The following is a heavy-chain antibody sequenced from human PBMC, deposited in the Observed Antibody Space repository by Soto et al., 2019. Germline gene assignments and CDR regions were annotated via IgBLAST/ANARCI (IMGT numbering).Heavy chain of an antibody. J-gene: IGHJ4*02. CDR2: IYYSGST. CDR1: GGSISSGGYY. V-gene: IGHV4-31*03. D-gene: IGHD6-13*01. CDR3: ASRASSFNGFDY. Sequence: SETLSLTCTVSGGSISSGGYYWSWIRQHPGKGLEWIGYIYYSGSTYYNPSLKSRVTISVDTSKNQFSLKLSSVTAADTAVYYCASRASSFNGFDYWGQGTLVTVSS.